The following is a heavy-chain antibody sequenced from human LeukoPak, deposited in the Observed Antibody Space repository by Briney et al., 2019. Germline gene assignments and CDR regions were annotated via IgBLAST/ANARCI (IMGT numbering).Heavy chain of an antibody. V-gene: IGHV3-23*01. D-gene: IGHD6-13*01. CDR3: AKARGSEIAAATNY. CDR1: GFTFSSYA. CDR2: TSGSGAST. J-gene: IGHJ4*02. Sequence: GASLRLSCAASGFTFSSYAMSWVRQAPGKGLEWVSVTSGSGASTYYADSVKGRFTISRDNSNNTMYLQMNSLRAEDTAVYYCAKARGSEIAAATNYWGQGALVTVSS.